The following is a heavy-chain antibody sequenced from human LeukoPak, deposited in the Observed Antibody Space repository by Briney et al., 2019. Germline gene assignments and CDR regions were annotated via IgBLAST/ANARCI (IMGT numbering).Heavy chain of an antibody. CDR3: ARADSSGWKFDAFDI. D-gene: IGHD6-19*01. J-gene: IGHJ3*02. CDR2: IYYSGST. CDR1: GGSISSYY. V-gene: IGHV4-59*01. Sequence: PSETLSLTCTVSGGSISSYYWSWIRQPPGKGLEWIGYIYYSGSTNYNPSLKSRVTISVDTSKNQFSLKLSSVTAADTAVYYCARADSSGWKFDAFDIWGQGTMVTVSS.